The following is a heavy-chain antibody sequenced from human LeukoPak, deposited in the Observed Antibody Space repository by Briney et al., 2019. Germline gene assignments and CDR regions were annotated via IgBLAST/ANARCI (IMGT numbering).Heavy chain of an antibody. CDR1: GFTFSSYS. CDR3: AKETPSLDYFDY. Sequence: GGSLRLSCAASGFTFSSYSMNWVRQAPGKGLDWVSAISGSGGSTYYADSVKGRFTISRDNSKNTLYLQTNSLRAEDTAVYYCAKETPSLDYFDYWGQGTLVTVSS. J-gene: IGHJ4*02. CDR2: ISGSGGST. V-gene: IGHV3-23*01. D-gene: IGHD3-16*01.